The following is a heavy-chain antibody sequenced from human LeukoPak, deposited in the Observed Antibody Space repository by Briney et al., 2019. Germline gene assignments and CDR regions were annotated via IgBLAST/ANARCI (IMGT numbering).Heavy chain of an antibody. CDR2: IYTSGST. Sequence: SETLSLTCTVSGGSISSGSYYWSWIRQPAGKGLEWIGRIYTSGSTNYNPSLKSRVTISVDTSKNQFSLKLSSVTAADTAVYYCARGGTVTTTERMVDYWGQGTLVTVSS. J-gene: IGHJ4*02. D-gene: IGHD4-17*01. V-gene: IGHV4-61*02. CDR1: GGSISSGSYY. CDR3: ARGGTVTTTERMVDY.